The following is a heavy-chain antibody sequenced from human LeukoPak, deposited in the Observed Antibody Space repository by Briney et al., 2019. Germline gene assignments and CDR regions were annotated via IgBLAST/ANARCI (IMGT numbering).Heavy chain of an antibody. CDR3: ARGSLLWFGELPFDP. CDR2: ISGSGGST. V-gene: IGHV3-23*01. Sequence: GGSPRLSCAASGFSFSTYVMTWVRQAPGKGLEWVSTISGSGGSTYYADSAKGRFTISRDNSKNTLCLQMNSLRAEDTAVYYCARGSLLWFGELPFDPWGQGTLVTVSS. J-gene: IGHJ5*02. D-gene: IGHD3-10*01. CDR1: GFSFSTYV.